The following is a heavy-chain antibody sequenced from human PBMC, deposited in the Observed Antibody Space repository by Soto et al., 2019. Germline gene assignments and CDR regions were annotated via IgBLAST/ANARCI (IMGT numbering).Heavy chain of an antibody. CDR3: AKEATRDFWSGYYPRNGRNWFDP. CDR1: GFTFSSYG. CDR2: ISYDGSNK. Sequence: GGSLRLSCAASGFTFSSYGMHWVRQAPGKGLEWVAVISYDGSNKYYADSVKGRFTISRDNSKNTLYLQMNSLRAEDTAVYYCAKEATRDFWSGYYPRNGRNWFDPWGQGTLVTVSS. J-gene: IGHJ5*02. D-gene: IGHD3-3*01. V-gene: IGHV3-30*18.